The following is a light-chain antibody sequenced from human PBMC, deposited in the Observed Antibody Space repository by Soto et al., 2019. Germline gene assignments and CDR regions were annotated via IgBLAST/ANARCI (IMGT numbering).Light chain of an antibody. V-gene: IGKV3-15*01. CDR1: QSVSSK. CDR2: GAS. CDR3: QKYDSAPT. J-gene: IGKJ1*01. Sequence: EIVMTQSPATLSVSPGEGATLSCRASQSVSSKLAWYQQKPGQAPRLLIYGASTRATGIPARFSGSGSGTDFTLTISSLQPEDVASYYCQKYDSAPTFGPGTKVDIK.